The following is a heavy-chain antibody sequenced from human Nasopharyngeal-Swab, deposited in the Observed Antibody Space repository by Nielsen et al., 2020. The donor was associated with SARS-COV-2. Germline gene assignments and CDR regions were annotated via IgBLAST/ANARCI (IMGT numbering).Heavy chain of an antibody. CDR2: IKSDGSST. Sequence: GGSLRLSCAASGFTFSSYWMHWVRQAPGKGLVWVARIKSDGSSTTYADSVKGRFTISRDTAKNTLYLQMNSLRAEDTAVYYCARAYYFDSWGQGTLVTVSS. V-gene: IGHV3-74*01. J-gene: IGHJ4*02. CDR3: ARAYYFDS. CDR1: GFTFSSYW.